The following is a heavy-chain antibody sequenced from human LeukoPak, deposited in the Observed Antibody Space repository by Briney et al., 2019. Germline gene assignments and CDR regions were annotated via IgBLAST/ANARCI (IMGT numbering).Heavy chain of an antibody. Sequence: GGSLRLSCAASGFTFSSYSMDWVRQAPGKGLEWVSFISSSSSYIYYADSAKGRFTISRDNAKNSLYLQMNSLKTEDTAVYYCTTDLRWEYSSDTGDDYWGQGTLVTVSS. J-gene: IGHJ4*02. CDR1: GFTFSSYS. V-gene: IGHV3-21*03. D-gene: IGHD6-19*01. CDR2: ISSSSSYI. CDR3: TTDLRWEYSSDTGDDY.